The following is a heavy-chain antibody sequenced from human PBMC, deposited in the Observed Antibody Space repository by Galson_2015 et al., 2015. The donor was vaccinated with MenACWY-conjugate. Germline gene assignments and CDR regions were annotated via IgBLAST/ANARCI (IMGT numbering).Heavy chain of an antibody. D-gene: IGHD3-3*01. CDR3: ARDLYDFWSGYYDY. CDR1: GFTFSSYS. CDR2: ISSSSSYI. V-gene: IGHV3-21*01. J-gene: IGHJ4*02. Sequence: SLRLSCAASGFTFSSYSMNWVRQAPGKGLEWVSSISSSSSYIYYADSVKGRFTISRDNAKNSLYLQMNSLRAEDTAVYYCARDLYDFWSGYYDYWGQGTLVTVSS.